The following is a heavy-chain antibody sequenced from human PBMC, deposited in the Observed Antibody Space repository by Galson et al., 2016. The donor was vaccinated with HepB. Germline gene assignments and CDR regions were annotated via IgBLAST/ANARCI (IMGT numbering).Heavy chain of an antibody. CDR1: GYTFTTSS. V-gene: IGHV7-4-1*02. CDR3: ARLAVSDALGDDYFDY. CDR2: INTNTGSP. J-gene: IGHJ4*02. Sequence: SVKVSCKASGYTFTTSSINWVRQAPGQGLEWMGWINTNTGSPTYAQGFTGRFVFSLDTSVNTAYLQISSLKAEDTAVHFCARLAVSDALGDDYFDYWGQGTLVTGSS. D-gene: IGHD3-16*01.